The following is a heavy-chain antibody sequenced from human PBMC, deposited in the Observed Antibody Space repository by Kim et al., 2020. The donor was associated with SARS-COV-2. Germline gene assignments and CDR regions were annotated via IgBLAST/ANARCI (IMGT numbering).Heavy chain of an antibody. J-gene: IGHJ4*02. D-gene: IGHD3-3*01. CDR3: AKDSDFWSGFYFDY. V-gene: IGHV3-23*01. Sequence: ADSVKGRFTISRDNSKNTLYLQMNSLRAEDTAVYDCAKDSDFWSGFYFDYWGQGTLVTVSS.